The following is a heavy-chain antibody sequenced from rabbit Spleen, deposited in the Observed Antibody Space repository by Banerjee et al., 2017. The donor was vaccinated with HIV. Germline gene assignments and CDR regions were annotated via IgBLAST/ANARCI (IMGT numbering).Heavy chain of an antibody. V-gene: IGHV1S45*01. J-gene: IGHJ4*01. Sequence: QEQLVESGGGLVKPGASLTLTCTASGFSFSSSYYMCWVRQAPGKGPEWIGCIDVVNTGAYYASWAKGRFTISKTSSTTVTLQMPSLTAADTATYFCARDSGSNDYIDVYFNLWGPGTLVTVS. D-gene: IGHD8-1*01. CDR3: ARDSGSNDYIDVYFNL. CDR2: IDVVNTGA. CDR1: GFSFSSSYY.